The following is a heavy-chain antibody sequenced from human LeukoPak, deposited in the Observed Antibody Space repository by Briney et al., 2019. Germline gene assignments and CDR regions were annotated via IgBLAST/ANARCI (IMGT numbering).Heavy chain of an antibody. J-gene: IGHJ4*02. V-gene: IGHV1-18*01. CDR2: ISTYNGNT. Sequence: ASVKVSCKASGYTFTSYGISWVRQAPGQGLEWLGWISTYNGNTHYAQKLQGRVTMTTDTSTTTAYMELRSLRSDDTAVYYCARILDSAWGELGYWGQGTLVTVSS. D-gene: IGHD6-19*01. CDR3: ARILDSAWGELGY. CDR1: GYTFTSYG.